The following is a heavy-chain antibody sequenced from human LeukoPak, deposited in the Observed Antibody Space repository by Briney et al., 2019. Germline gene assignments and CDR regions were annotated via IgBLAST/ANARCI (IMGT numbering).Heavy chain of an antibody. Sequence: GASVKVSCKASGYSFTGYYMHWVRQAPGQGLEWMGWINPNSGGTGYAQKFQGRVTMTRDTSISTAYMELSRLRSDDTAEYYCARDYLLYDTSGYYYLLRYWGQGTLVTVSS. V-gene: IGHV1-2*02. CDR3: ARDYLLYDTSGYYYLLRY. CDR1: GYSFTGYY. D-gene: IGHD3-22*01. J-gene: IGHJ4*02. CDR2: INPNSGGT.